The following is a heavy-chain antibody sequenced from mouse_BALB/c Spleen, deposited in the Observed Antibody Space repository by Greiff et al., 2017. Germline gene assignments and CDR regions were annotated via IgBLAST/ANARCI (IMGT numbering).Heavy chain of an antibody. J-gene: IGHJ4*01. CDR3: ARNPIDSSGYLNAMDY. Sequence: EVNVVESGGGLVQPGGSLRLSCATSGFTFTDYYMSWVRQPPGKALEWLGFIRNKANGYTTEYSASVKGRFTISRDNSQSILYLQMNTLRAEDSATYYCARNPIDSSGYLNAMDYWGQGTSVTVSS. CDR1: GFTFTDYY. V-gene: IGHV7-3*02. CDR2: IRNKANGYTT. D-gene: IGHD3-2*01.